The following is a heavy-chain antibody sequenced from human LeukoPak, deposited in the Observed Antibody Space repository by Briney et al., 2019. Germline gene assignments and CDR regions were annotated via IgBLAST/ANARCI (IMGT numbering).Heavy chain of an antibody. CDR2: INPNSGGT. CDR3: ARDSEPDILTGYSPQSPDY. V-gene: IGHV1-2*02. CDR1: GFTFSSYG. Sequence: GGSLRLSCAASGFTFSSYGMHWVRQAPGQGLEWMGWINPNSGGTNYAQKLQGRVTMTRDTSISTAYMELSRLRSDDTAVYYCARDSEPDILTGYSPQSPDYWGQGTLVTVSS. D-gene: IGHD3-9*01. J-gene: IGHJ4*02.